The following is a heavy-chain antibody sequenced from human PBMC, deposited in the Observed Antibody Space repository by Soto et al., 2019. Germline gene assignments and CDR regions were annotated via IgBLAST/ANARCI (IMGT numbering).Heavy chain of an antibody. CDR1: GYTFASFD. V-gene: IGHV1-8*01. J-gene: IGHJ4*02. Sequence: QVQLVQSGAEVKKPGASVKVSCEASGYTFASFDINWVRQATGQGLEWLGWMNPNSGNTGYAQKFQGRVTMTRNTSTATAYMELSSLTSDATAVYYCARGGLYGSGSYHIDYWGQGTLVTVSS. CDR3: ARGGLYGSGSYHIDY. CDR2: MNPNSGNT. D-gene: IGHD3-10*01.